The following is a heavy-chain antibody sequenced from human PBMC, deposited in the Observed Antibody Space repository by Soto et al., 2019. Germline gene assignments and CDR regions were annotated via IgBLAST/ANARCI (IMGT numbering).Heavy chain of an antibody. CDR1: GGSFSGYY. Sequence: SETLSLTCAVYGGSFSGYYWSWIRQPPGKGLEWIGEINHSGSTNYNPSLKSRVTISVDTSKNQFSLKLSSVTAADTAVYYCARGRRVDWYFDLWGRGTLVTVSS. V-gene: IGHV4-34*01. CDR2: INHSGST. D-gene: IGHD2-15*01. CDR3: ARGRRVDWYFDL. J-gene: IGHJ2*01.